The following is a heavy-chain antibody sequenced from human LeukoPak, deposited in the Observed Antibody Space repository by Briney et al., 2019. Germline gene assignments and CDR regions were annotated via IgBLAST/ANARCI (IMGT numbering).Heavy chain of an antibody. CDR1: GASISSYY. J-gene: IGHJ5*02. D-gene: IGHD6-19*01. Sequence: SETLSLTCTVSGASISSYYWSWIRQTPGKGLEWIGEINHSGSINYNPSLKSRVTISVDTSKNQFSLKLTSVTAADTAVYYCARRGSGWHAWGQGNLVTVSS. V-gene: IGHV4-34*01. CDR3: ARRGSGWHA. CDR2: INHSGSI.